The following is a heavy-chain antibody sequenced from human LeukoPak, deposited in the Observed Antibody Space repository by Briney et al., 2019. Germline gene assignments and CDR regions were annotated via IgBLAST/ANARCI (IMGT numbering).Heavy chain of an antibody. CDR3: ARLPTFYYDSSGYRYDY. Sequence: GGSLRLSCVASGFTFNNYAMSWVRQAPGKGLEWVSNISGSGPSTDYTDAVKGRFIISRDKSKNTLHLQMNSLRAEDTALYYCARLPTFYYDSSGYRYDYWGQGTLVTVSS. V-gene: IGHV3-23*01. D-gene: IGHD3-22*01. CDR1: GFTFNNYA. CDR2: ISGSGPST. J-gene: IGHJ4*02.